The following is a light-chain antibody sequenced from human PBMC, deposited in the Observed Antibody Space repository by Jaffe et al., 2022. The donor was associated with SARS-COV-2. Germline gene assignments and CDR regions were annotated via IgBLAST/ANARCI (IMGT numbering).Light chain of an antibody. Sequence: EIVLTQSPGTLSLSPGERATLSCRASQSVSSSYLAWYQQKPGQGPRLLIYATSNRPAGIPGRFSGSGSGTDFTLSISRLEPEDFAVYYCQQYGVSPRQFGQGTKVEIK. CDR2: ATS. J-gene: IGKJ1*01. V-gene: IGKV3-20*01. CDR3: QQYGVSPRQ. CDR1: QSVSSSY.